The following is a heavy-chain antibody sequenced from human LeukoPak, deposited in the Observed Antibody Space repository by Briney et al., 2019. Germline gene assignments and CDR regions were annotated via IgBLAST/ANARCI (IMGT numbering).Heavy chain of an antibody. CDR2: IYYSGST. CDR1: GGSISSHY. J-gene: IGHJ4*02. V-gene: IGHV4-59*11. Sequence: SETLSLTCTVSGGSISSHYWSWIRQPPGKGLEWIGYIYYSGSTNYNPSLKSRVTISVDTSKNQFSLKLSSVTAADTAVYYCARGHFHDSSGYFDWGQGTLVTVSS. D-gene: IGHD3-22*01. CDR3: ARGHFHDSSGYFD.